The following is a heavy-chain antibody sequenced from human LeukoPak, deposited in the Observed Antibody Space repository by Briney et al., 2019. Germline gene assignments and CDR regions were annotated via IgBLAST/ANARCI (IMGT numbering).Heavy chain of an antibody. Sequence: PSETLSLTCTVSGGSISSSSYYWGWIRQPPGKGLEWIGSIYYSGSTYYNPSLKSRVTISVDTSKNQFSLKLSSVTAADTAVYYCASQGIGSYGGPWFDPWGQGTLVTVSS. J-gene: IGHJ5*02. CDR1: GGSISSSSYY. CDR3: ASQGIGSYGGPWFDP. V-gene: IGHV4-39*01. CDR2: IYYSGST. D-gene: IGHD1-26*01.